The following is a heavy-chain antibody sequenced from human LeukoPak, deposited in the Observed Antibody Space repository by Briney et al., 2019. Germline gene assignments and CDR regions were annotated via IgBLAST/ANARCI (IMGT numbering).Heavy chain of an antibody. V-gene: IGHV3-7*01. Sequence: GGSLRLSCAASGFTFSSYWMSWVRQAPGKGLEWVANIKQDGSEKYYVDSVKGRFTISRDNAKNSLYLQMNSLRAEDTAVYYCARDPDIAVAGNWFDPWGQGTLVTVSS. D-gene: IGHD6-19*01. J-gene: IGHJ5*02. CDR3: ARDPDIAVAGNWFDP. CDR2: IKQDGSEK. CDR1: GFTFSSYW.